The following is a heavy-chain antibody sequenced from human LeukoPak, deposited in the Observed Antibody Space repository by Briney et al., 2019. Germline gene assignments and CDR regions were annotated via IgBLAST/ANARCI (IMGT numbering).Heavy chain of an antibody. V-gene: IGHV1-18*01. CDR2: ISVYNGNT. D-gene: IGHD2-15*01. J-gene: IGHJ4*02. CDR3: AGACSSGSCYLVH. Sequence: GASLKVSCKASGYTFANFGITWVRHTPGQGLEWMGRISVYNGNTNYAQNLQGGVTLTTDTSTSTAYMDLRSLRSDDTDLYYCAGACSSGSCYLVHWGQGTLVTVSS. CDR1: GYTFANFG.